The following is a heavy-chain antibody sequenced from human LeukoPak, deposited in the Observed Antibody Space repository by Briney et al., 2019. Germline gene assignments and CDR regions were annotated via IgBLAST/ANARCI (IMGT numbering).Heavy chain of an antibody. CDR1: GFTFSSYG. V-gene: IGHV3-33*08. CDR2: ISFDGTIK. D-gene: IGHD2-15*01. J-gene: IGHJ4*02. CDR3: ARDMVAGDY. Sequence: GGSLRLSCAASGFTFSSYGMHWVRQAPGKGLEWVAVISFDGTIKYYADSVKGRFTSSRDNSKNSLYLQMNSLRAEDTAVYYCARDMVAGDYWGQGTLVTVSS.